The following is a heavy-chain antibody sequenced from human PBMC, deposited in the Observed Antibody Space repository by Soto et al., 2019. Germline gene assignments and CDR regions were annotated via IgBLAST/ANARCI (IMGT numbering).Heavy chain of an antibody. V-gene: IGHV4-34*01. J-gene: IGHJ4*02. CDR2: INHSGST. Sequence: QVQLQQWGAGLLKPSETLSLTCAVYGGSFSGYYWSWIRQPPGKGLEWIGEINHSGSTNYNPSLKSRVTISVDTSKNQFSLKLSSVTAADTAVYYCARGDSSSWARTFGYWGQGTLVTVSS. CDR3: ARGDSSSWARTFGY. D-gene: IGHD6-13*01. CDR1: GGSFSGYY.